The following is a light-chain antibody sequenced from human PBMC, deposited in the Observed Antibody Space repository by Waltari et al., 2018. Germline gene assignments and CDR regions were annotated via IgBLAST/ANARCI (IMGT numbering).Light chain of an antibody. Sequence: QSALTQPRSVSGSPGQSVTISCTGTSSIVDDYNFISWYRPHPGEAPKLMIYDVTKRPSGVPGRFSGSKSGNTASLTISGLQAEDDADYYCFSYASSYTSWVFGGGTKLTVL. J-gene: IGLJ3*02. V-gene: IGLV2-11*01. CDR1: SSIVDDYNF. CDR3: FSYASSYTSWV. CDR2: DVT.